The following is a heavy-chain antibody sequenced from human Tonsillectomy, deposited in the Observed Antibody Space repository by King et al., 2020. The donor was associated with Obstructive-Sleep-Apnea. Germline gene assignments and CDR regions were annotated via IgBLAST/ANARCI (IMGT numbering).Heavy chain of an antibody. CDR1: GYTFTGYY. CDR3: ARSVYCTNGVCYSYFDY. J-gene: IGHJ4*02. CDR2: INPNSGGT. Sequence: QLVQSGAEVKKPGASVKVSCKASGYTFTGYYMHWVRQAPGQGLEWMGWINPNSGGTNYAQKFQGWVTMTRDTSISTAYMELSRLRSDDTAVYYCARSVYCTNGVCYSYFDYGGQGPLVTVSA. D-gene: IGHD2-8*01. V-gene: IGHV1-2*04.